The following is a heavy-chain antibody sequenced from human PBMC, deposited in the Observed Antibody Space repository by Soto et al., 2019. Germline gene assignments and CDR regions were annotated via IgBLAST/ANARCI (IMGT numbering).Heavy chain of an antibody. CDR1: GGTFSSYA. V-gene: IGHV1-69*13. CDR3: AREDCSSTSCYLGENYYYYGMDV. D-gene: IGHD2-2*01. CDR2: IIPIFGTA. J-gene: IGHJ6*02. Sequence: SVKVSCKASGGTFSSYAIGWVRQAPGQGLEWMGGIIPIFGTANYAQKFQGRVTITADESTSTAYMELSSLRSEDTAVYYCAREDCSSTSCYLGENYYYYGMDVWGQGTTVTVSS.